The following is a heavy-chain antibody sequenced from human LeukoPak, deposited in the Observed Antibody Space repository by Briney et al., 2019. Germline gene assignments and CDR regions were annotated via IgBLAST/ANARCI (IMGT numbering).Heavy chain of an antibody. Sequence: KPSETLSLTCTVPGGSIRSFYGSWIRQPPGQGLEWIGYISNSGSANYNPSLRGRVSISVGMSNNQIFLDLTSVTAADTAVYYCARAQYDGFSSCYSGGFYYMDVWGKGTTVSVSS. J-gene: IGHJ6*03. CDR3: ARAQYDGFSSCYSGGFYYMDV. CDR1: GGSIRSFY. V-gene: IGHV4-59*01. D-gene: IGHD3-3*01. CDR2: ISNSGSA.